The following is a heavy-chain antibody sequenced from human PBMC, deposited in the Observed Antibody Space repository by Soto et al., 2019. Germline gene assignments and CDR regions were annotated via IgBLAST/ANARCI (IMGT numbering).Heavy chain of an antibody. J-gene: IGHJ6*02. D-gene: IGHD4-17*01. CDR1: GGSISSGGYY. CDR3: ARDTVTTGDYYYGMDV. V-gene: IGHV4-31*03. CDR2: IYYSGST. Sequence: SETLSLTCTVSGGSISSGGYYWSWIRQHPGKGLEWIGYIYYSGSTYCNPSLKSRVTISVDTSKNQFSLKLSSVTAADTAVYYCARDTVTTGDYYYGMDVWGQGTTVTVSS.